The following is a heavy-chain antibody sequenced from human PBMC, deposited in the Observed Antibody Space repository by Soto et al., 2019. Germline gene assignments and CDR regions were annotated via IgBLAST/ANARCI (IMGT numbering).Heavy chain of an antibody. D-gene: IGHD3-22*01. CDR1: GYTFTSYG. V-gene: IGHV1-18*01. J-gene: IGHJ4*02. CDR3: ARDDSSGYYHHFDY. Sequence: ASVKVSCKASGYTFTSYGISWVRQAPGQGLEWMGWISAYNGNTNYAQKHQGRVTMTTDTSTSTAYMELRSLRSDDTAVYYCARDDSSGYYHHFDYWGQGTLVTVSS. CDR2: ISAYNGNT.